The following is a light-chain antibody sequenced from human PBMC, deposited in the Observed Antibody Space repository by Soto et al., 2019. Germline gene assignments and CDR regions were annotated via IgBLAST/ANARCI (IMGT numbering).Light chain of an antibody. CDR3: TSYTTSNTPQIV. CDR2: DVS. J-gene: IGLJ1*01. V-gene: IGLV2-14*03. CDR1: SSDVGGYNY. Sequence: QSVLTQPASVSGSPGQSITISCTGTSSDVGGYNYVSWYQHHPGKAPKLMIFDVSNRPSGVSNRFSGSKSGNTASLTISGLQPEDVADYYSTSYTTSNTPQIVFRTRTKVPV.